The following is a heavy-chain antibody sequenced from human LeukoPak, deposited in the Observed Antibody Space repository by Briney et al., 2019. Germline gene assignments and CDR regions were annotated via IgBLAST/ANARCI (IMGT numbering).Heavy chain of an antibody. CDR3: ARDASVGGMDV. CDR1: GGSISSYY. J-gene: IGHJ6*02. V-gene: IGHV4-59*01. CDR2: IYYSGNT. Sequence: SETLSLTCTVSGGSISSYYGSWLRQPPGKGLEWIGYIYYSGNTNHNPSLKSRVTISVDTSTNQFSLKLSSVTAADTAVYYCARDASVGGMDVWGQGTTVTVSS.